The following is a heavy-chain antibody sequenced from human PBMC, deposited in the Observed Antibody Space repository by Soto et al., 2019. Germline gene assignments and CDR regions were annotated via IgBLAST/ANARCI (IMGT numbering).Heavy chain of an antibody. CDR3: AKVAAAGIYYYYYYYMDV. J-gene: IGHJ6*03. Sequence: GGSLRLSCAASGFTFDDYAMHWVRQAPGKGLEWVSGISWNSGSIGYADSVKGRFTISRDNAKNSLYLQMNSLRAEDTALYYCAKVAAAGIYYYYYYYMDVWGKGTTVTVSS. CDR2: ISWNSGSI. V-gene: IGHV3-9*01. CDR1: GFTFDDYA. D-gene: IGHD6-13*01.